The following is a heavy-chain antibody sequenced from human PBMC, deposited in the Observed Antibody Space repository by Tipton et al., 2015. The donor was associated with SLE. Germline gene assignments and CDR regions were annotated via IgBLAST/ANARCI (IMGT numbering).Heavy chain of an antibody. CDR2: IYYSGIT. Sequence: TLSLTCTVSDGSISSYYWSWIRQPPGKGLEWIGYIYYSGITNYNPSLKSRVTISVDTSKNQFSLKLSSVTAADTAVYYCARPDWGGDWYFDLWGRGTLVTVSS. J-gene: IGHJ2*01. CDR1: DGSISSYY. V-gene: IGHV4-59*01. CDR3: ARPDWGGDWYFDL. D-gene: IGHD7-27*01.